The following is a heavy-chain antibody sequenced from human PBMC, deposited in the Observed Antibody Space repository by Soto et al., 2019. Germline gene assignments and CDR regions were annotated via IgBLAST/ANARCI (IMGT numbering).Heavy chain of an antibody. Sequence: GGALRLSCAASGFTFSSYAMHWVRQAPGTGLEWVAVISYEGSNKYYADSVKGRFTISRDNSKNTLYLQMNSLRTEDTAVYYCARVLGGMATVPFDYWGQGALVTVS. V-gene: IGHV3-30-3*01. CDR3: ARVLGGMATVPFDY. J-gene: IGHJ4*02. CDR2: ISYEGSNK. D-gene: IGHD4-4*01. CDR1: GFTFSSYA.